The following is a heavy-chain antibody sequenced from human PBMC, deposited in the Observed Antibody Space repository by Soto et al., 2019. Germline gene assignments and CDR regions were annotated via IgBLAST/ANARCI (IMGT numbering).Heavy chain of an antibody. CDR1: GFTFSSYA. J-gene: IGHJ5*02. D-gene: IGHD2-2*01. V-gene: IGHV3-23*01. CDR3: AKGVLGYCTSTSCHAYWFDP. Sequence: EVQLLESGGGLVQPGGSLRLSCAASGFTFSSYAMSWVRQAPGKGLEWVSAISGSGDSTYYADSVKGRFTISRDNSKITLYLQMNSLRAEDTAVYYCAKGVLGYCTSTSCHAYWFDPWGQGTLVTVSS. CDR2: ISGSGDST.